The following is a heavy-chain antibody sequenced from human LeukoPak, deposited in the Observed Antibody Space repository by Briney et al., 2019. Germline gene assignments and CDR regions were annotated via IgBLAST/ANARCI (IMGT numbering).Heavy chain of an antibody. J-gene: IGHJ5*02. V-gene: IGHV4-59*01. CDR1: GVSISIYY. Sequence: PSETLSLTCTVSGVSISIYYWSWIRQPPGKGLEWIGYIYNSESTYYNPSLKSRVTISLDTSKNQFSLRLNSVTAADTAVYYCARVKGSNWFDPWGQGTLVTVSS. D-gene: IGHD6-6*01. CDR3: ARVKGSNWFDP. CDR2: IYNSEST.